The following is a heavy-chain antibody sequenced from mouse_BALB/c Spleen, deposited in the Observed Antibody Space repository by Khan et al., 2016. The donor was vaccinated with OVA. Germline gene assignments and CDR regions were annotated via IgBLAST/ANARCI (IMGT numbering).Heavy chain of an antibody. J-gene: IGHJ3*01. D-gene: IGHD3-2*02. CDR3: SRSGYGFGAY. Sequence: QVQLKQSGAELVRPGTSVKVSCKASGYAFTDYLIEWLKQRPGQGLEWIGMINPGSGNVNYNEKFKDRATLTADKSSSTAYMQLTSLTSDDSAVYFWSRSGYGFGAYWGPGTLVTVSA. CDR2: INPGSGNV. CDR1: GYAFTDYL. V-gene: IGHV1-54*01.